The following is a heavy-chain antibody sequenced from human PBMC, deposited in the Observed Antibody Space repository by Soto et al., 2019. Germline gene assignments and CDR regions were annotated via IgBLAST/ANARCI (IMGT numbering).Heavy chain of an antibody. V-gene: IGHV3-7*04. CDR1: GFTFSTYW. D-gene: IGHD3-22*01. Sequence: GGSLRLSCAASGFTFSTYWMSWVRQAPGKGLEWVANIKPDGSQKWYVDSVKGRFTISRDNAKNSLYLQMNSLRAEGTAVYYCARGDYYDSSGPFSDAFDIWGQGTMVTVSS. CDR2: IKPDGSQK. CDR3: ARGDYYDSSGPFSDAFDI. J-gene: IGHJ3*02.